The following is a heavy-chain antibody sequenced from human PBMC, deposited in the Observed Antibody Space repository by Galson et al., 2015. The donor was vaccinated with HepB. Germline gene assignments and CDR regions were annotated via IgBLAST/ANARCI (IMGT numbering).Heavy chain of an antibody. CDR3: TRDSGYRYNWFDP. CDR2: IRSKANSYAT. Sequence: SLRLSCAASGFTFSGSAMHWVRQASGKGLEWVGRIRSKANSYATAYAASVKGRFTISRDDSKNTAYLQMNSLKTEDTAVYYCTRDSGYRYNWFDPWGQGTPVTVSS. J-gene: IGHJ5*02. V-gene: IGHV3-73*01. CDR1: GFTFSGSA. D-gene: IGHD3-22*01.